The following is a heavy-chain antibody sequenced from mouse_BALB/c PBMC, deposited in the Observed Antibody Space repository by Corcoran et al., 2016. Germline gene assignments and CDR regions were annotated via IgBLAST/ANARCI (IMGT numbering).Heavy chain of an antibody. CDR1: GYTFTNYG. CDR2: INTYTGEP. D-gene: IGHD2-12*01. J-gene: IGHJ3*01. CDR3: ARKELLRCAY. V-gene: IGHV9-1*02. Sequence: QIQLVQSGPELKKPGETVKISCKASGYTFTNYGMNWVKQAPGKGLKWMGWINTYTGEPTYADDFKGRFAFSLETSASTAYLQINNLKNEDMATYFCARKELLRCAYWGQGTLVTVSA.